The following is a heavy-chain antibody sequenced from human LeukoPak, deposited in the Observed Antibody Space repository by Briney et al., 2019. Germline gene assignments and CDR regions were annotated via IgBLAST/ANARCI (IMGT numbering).Heavy chain of an antibody. J-gene: IGHJ4*02. V-gene: IGHV4-31*03. D-gene: IGHD3-10*01. CDR2: IYYSGST. CDR1: GGSISSGGYY. Sequence: SQTLSLTCTVSGGSISSGGYYWSWIRQHPGKGLEWIGYIYYSGSTYYNPSLKSRVTISVDTSKNRFSLKLSSVTAADTAVYYCARVFGSGRFIDYWGQGTLVTVSS. CDR3: ARVFGSGRFIDY.